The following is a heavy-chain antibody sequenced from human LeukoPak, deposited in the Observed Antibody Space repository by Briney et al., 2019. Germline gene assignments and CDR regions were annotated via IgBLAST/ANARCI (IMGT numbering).Heavy chain of an antibody. CDR2: INPSGGST. D-gene: IGHD4-11*01. Sequence: ASVKVSCKASGYTFTSYYMHWVRQAPGQGLEWMGIINPSGGSTSYAQKFQGRVTMTEDTSTDTAYMELSSLRSEDTAVYYCATGYYSNPLDYWGQGTLVTVSS. J-gene: IGHJ4*02. CDR3: ATGYYSNPLDY. V-gene: IGHV1-46*01. CDR1: GYTFTSYY.